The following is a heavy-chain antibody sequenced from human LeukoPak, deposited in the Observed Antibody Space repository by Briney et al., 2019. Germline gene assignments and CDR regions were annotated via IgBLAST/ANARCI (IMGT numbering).Heavy chain of an antibody. CDR2: ISGSGTNT. CDR3: GKDLWSDSSAWYLTPFDY. D-gene: IGHD6-19*01. Sequence: GGSLRLSCAASGFTFSSYAMTWVRHAPGKGLEWVSGISGSGTNTYYADSVKGRFTISRDSSKTTLYLQMNSLRAEDTALYYCGKDLWSDSSAWYLTPFDYWGQGTLVTVSS. V-gene: IGHV3-23*01. CDR1: GFTFSSYA. J-gene: IGHJ4*02.